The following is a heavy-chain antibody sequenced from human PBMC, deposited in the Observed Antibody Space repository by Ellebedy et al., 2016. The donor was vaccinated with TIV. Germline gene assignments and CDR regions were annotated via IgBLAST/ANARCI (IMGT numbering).Heavy chain of an antibody. J-gene: IGHJ4*02. CDR3: ARHGRGALDY. Sequence: SETLSLTCTVSGGSISSYYWSWIRQPPGKGLEWIGYIYYSGSTNYNPSLKSRVTISVYTSKNQFSLKLSSVTAADTAVYYCARHGRGALDYWGQGTLVTVSS. D-gene: IGHD2-15*01. CDR2: IYYSGST. CDR1: GGSISSYY. V-gene: IGHV4-59*08.